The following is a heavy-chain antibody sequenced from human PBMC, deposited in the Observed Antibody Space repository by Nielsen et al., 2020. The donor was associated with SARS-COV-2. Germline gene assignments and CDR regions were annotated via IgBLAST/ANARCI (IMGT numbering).Heavy chain of an antibody. CDR2: TYYRSKWYN. Sequence: SETLSLTCAISGDSVSSNSAAWNWIRQSPSRGLEWLGRTYYRSKWYNDYAVSVKSRITINPDTSKNQFSLQLNSVTPEDTAVYYCARDRAAGTVMNYYYYGMDVWGQGTTVTVSS. V-gene: IGHV6-1*01. CDR1: GDSVSSNSAA. CDR3: ARDRAAGTVMNYYYYGMDV. J-gene: IGHJ6*02. D-gene: IGHD6-13*01.